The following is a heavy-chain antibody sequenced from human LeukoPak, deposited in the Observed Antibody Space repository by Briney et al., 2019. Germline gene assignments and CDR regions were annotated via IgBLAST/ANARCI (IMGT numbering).Heavy chain of an antibody. CDR3: ARDRLVGATTVVY. D-gene: IGHD1-26*01. J-gene: IGHJ4*02. Sequence: GGSLRLSCAASGFTFSSYSMNWVRQAPGKGLEWVSSISSSSSYIYYADPVKGRFTISRDNAKNSLYLQMNSLRAEDTAVYYCARDRLVGATTVVYWGQGTLVTVSS. CDR2: ISSSSSYI. V-gene: IGHV3-21*01. CDR1: GFTFSSYS.